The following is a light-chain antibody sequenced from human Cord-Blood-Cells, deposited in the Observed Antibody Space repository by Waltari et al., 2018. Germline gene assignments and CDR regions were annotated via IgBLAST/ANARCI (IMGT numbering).Light chain of an antibody. CDR1: PGISSY. V-gene: IGKV1-8*01. Sequence: AIRMTQSPSSLSASTGDRVTITCRASPGISSYLAWYQQKPGKAPKLLIYAASTLQSGVPSRFSGSGSGTDFTLTSSCLQSEDFATYYCQQYYSYLRTFGQGTKVEIK. CDR2: AAS. J-gene: IGKJ1*01. CDR3: QQYYSYLRT.